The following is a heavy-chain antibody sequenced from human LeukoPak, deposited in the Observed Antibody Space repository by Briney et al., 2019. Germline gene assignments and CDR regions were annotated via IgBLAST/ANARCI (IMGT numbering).Heavy chain of an antibody. D-gene: IGHD4-17*01. CDR3: ARVKGNDYGDYGYYYGMDV. CDR1: GGTFSSYA. CDR2: IIPIFGTA. J-gene: IGHJ6*04. V-gene: IGHV1-69*13. Sequence: SVKVSCKASGGTFSSYAISWVRQAPGQGLEWMGGIIPIFGTASYAQKFQGRVTITADESTSTAYMELSSLRSEDTAVYYCARVKGNDYGDYGYYYGMDVWGKGTTVTVSS.